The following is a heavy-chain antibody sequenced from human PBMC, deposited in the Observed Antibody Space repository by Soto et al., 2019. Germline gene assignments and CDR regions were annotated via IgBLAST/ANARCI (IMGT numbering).Heavy chain of an antibody. CDR3: ASDYNAYQRQHVLYI. CDR2: INPSGAST. D-gene: IGHD3-3*02. Sequence: QVQLVQSGAEVKKPGASVKVACKASGYSFNSYYMHWVRQAPGQGPEWMGVINPSGASTSYAHKFQGRVTMTRDMSSRTDYMQLSSLRSEDTALYYCASDYNAYQRQHVLYIWGQGTLVTVSS. CDR1: GYSFNSYY. V-gene: IGHV1-46*02. J-gene: IGHJ3*02.